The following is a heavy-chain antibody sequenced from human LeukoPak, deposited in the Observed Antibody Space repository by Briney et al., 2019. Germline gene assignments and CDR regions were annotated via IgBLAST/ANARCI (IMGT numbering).Heavy chain of an antibody. CDR2: IIPILGIA. D-gene: IGHD3-22*01. CDR1: GGTFSSYT. CDR3: EPQDDSSGYYDY. V-gene: IGHV1-69*02. J-gene: IGHJ4*02. Sequence: ASVKVSCKASGGTFSSYTISWVRQAPGQGLEWMGRIIPILGIANYAQKFQGRVTITADKSTSTAYMELSSLRSEDTAVYYCEPQDDSSGYYDYWGQGTLVTVSS.